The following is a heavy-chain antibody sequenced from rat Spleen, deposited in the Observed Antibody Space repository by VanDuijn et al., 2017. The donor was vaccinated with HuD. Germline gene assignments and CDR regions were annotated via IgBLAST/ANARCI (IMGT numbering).Heavy chain of an antibody. V-gene: IGHV5-25*01. Sequence: EVKLVESGGGLVQPGRSLKLSCAASGFTFSNYDMAWVRQAPTKGLEWVASITNTGGSTYYPDSVKGRFTISRDNAKSTLYLQMDSLRSEDTATYYCARTLGDRYWYFDFWGPGTMVTVSS. CDR3: ARTLGDRYWYFDF. CDR1: GFTFSNYD. J-gene: IGHJ1*01. CDR2: ITNTGGST. D-gene: IGHD5-1*01.